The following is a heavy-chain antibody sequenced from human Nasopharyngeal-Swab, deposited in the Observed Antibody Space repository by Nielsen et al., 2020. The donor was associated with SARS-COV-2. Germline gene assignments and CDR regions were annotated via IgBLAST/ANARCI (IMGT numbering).Heavy chain of an antibody. D-gene: IGHD5-18*01. CDR3: AKEGLLRGYSYGYLGDY. Sequence: GESLKISCAASGFTFSSYGMHWVRQAPGKGLEWVAVISYDGSNKYYADSVKGRFTISRDNSKNTLYLQMNSLRAEDTAVYYCAKEGLLRGYSYGYLGDYRGQGTLVTVSS. J-gene: IGHJ4*02. CDR2: ISYDGSNK. CDR1: GFTFSSYG. V-gene: IGHV3-30*18.